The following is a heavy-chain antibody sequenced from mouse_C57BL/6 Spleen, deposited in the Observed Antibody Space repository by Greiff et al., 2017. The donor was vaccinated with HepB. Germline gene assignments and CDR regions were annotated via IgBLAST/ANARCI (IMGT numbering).Heavy chain of an antibody. D-gene: IGHD2-5*01. CDR2: ISSGSSTI. J-gene: IGHJ4*01. Sequence: DVHLVESGGGLVKPGGSLKLSCAASGFTFSDYGMHWVRQAPEKGLEWVAYISSGSSTIYYADTVKGRFTISRDNAKNTLFLQMTSLRSEDTAMYYCARDSKTFYAMDYWGQGTSVTVSS. CDR3: ARDSKTFYAMDY. V-gene: IGHV5-17*01. CDR1: GFTFSDYG.